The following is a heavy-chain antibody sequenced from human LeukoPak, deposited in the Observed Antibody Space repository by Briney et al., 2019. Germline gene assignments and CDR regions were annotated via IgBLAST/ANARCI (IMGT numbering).Heavy chain of an antibody. D-gene: IGHD1-7*01. CDR3: ATDGRTGTPGY. Sequence: GASVKVSCKASGYTFTCYGISWGRQAPGQGLEWMGWISAYNGNTNYAQKLQGRVTMTTDTSTSTAYMELRSLRSDDTAVYYCATDGRTGTPGYWGQGTLVTVSS. CDR1: GYTFTCYG. CDR2: ISAYNGNT. V-gene: IGHV1-18*01. J-gene: IGHJ4*02.